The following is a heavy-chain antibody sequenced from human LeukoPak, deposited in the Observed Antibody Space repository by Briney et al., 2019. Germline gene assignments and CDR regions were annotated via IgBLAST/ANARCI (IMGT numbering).Heavy chain of an antibody. D-gene: IGHD2-15*01. J-gene: IGHJ4*02. CDR2: IYTSGST. CDR3: ARRADSLDY. V-gene: IGHV4-4*09. Sequence: SETLSLTCTVSGGSISSYYWSWIRQPPGKGLEWIGYIYTSGSTNYNPSLKSRVTISVDTSKNQFSLKLSSVTAADTAVYYCARRADSLDYWGQGTLVTVSS. CDR1: GGSISSYY.